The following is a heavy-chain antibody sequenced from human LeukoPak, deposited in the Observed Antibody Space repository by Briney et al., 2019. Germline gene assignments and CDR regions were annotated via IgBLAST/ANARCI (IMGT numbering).Heavy chain of an antibody. CDR2: IKEDGSEK. Sequence: GGSLRLSCAASGFTFSTYWMSWVRQAPGKGLEWVANIKEDGSEKYYVDSVKGRFTISRDNAKNSLYLQMNSLRAEDTAVYYCAKGLRGYSYGYADYWGQGTLVTVSS. J-gene: IGHJ4*02. CDR1: GFTFSTYW. V-gene: IGHV3-7*03. D-gene: IGHD5-18*01. CDR3: AKGLRGYSYGYADY.